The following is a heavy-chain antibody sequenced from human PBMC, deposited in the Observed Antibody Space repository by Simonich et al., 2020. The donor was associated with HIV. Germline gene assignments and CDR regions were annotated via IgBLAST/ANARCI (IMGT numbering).Heavy chain of an antibody. CDR1: GFTFSSYG. J-gene: IGHJ3*02. CDR2: IKQDGSGK. CDR3: AKDHYSSNWGADI. D-gene: IGHD6-13*01. Sequence: VQLVESGGGVVQPGRSLRLSCAASGFTFSSYGMHWVRQAPGKGLEWVANIKQDGSGKYYVDSVKGRFSIFRDNSKNSLYLQMNSLTVEDTALYYCAKDHYSSNWGADIWGQGTMVTVSS. V-gene: IGHV3-7*03.